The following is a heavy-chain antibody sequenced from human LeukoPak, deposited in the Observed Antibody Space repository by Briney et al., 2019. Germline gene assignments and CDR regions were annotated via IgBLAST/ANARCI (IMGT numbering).Heavy chain of an antibody. CDR3: ARMVVGGTDYYYGMDV. D-gene: IGHD1-26*01. V-gene: IGHV4-39*07. Sequence: SETLSLTCSVSGGSISGSSNYWGWIRQPPGKGLEWIGSIYFSGSTNYNPSLKSRVTISVDTSKNQFSLKLSSVTAAATAVYYCARMVVGGTDYYYGMDVWGQGTTVTVSS. J-gene: IGHJ6*02. CDR2: IYFSGST. CDR1: GGSISGSSNY.